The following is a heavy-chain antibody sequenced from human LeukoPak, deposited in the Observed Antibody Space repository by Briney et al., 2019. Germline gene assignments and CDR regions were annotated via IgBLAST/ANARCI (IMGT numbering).Heavy chain of an antibody. J-gene: IGHJ4*02. CDR3: ARLGELSSDDY. CDR1: GHTFTSYD. D-gene: IGHD3-16*02. CDR2: MNPNSGNT. Sequence: ASVKVSCKASGHTFTSYDINWVRQATGQGPEWMGWMNPNSGNTGYAQKFRGRVSITRSTSLSTAYMELSSLVSEDTAVYYCARLGELSSDDYWGQGTLVTVSS. V-gene: IGHV1-8*03.